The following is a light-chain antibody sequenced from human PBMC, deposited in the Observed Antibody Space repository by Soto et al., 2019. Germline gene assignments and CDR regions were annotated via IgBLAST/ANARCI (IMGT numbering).Light chain of an antibody. Sequence: DIQMTQSPSSLSASVGDRVTITCRASQSIRRNINWYQQKNGKPPKLLMCAACTLESGVPSRFSGSGSGTDFTLTIRSLQPEDFATYYCQQSYSPPYTFGQGTKLDIK. CDR1: QSIRRN. J-gene: IGKJ2*01. CDR3: QQSYSPPYT. CDR2: AAC. V-gene: IGKV1-39*01.